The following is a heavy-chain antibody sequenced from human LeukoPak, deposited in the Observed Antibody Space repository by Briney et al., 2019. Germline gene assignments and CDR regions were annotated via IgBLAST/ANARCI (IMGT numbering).Heavy chain of an antibody. Sequence: RSGGSLRLSCAASGFTFSSYAMSWVRQAPGKGLEWVSAISGSGGSTYYADSVKGRFTISRDNSKNTLYLQMNSLRAEDTAVYYCAKDSKIVGATFRSYHYMDVWGKGTAVTVSS. D-gene: IGHD1-26*01. J-gene: IGHJ6*03. V-gene: IGHV3-23*01. CDR3: AKDSKIVGATFRSYHYMDV. CDR1: GFTFSSYA. CDR2: ISGSGGST.